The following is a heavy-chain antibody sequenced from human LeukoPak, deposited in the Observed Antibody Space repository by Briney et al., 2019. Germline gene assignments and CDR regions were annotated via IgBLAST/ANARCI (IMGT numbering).Heavy chain of an antibody. CDR2: ISYDGSNK. D-gene: IGHD3-10*01. CDR1: GVTFSSYG. J-gene: IGHJ4*02. Sequence: PGRSLRLSCAASGVTFSSYGMHWVRQAPGKGLEWVAVISYDGSNKYYADSVKGRFTISRDNSKNTLYLQMNSLRAEDTAVYYCAKESLEYYYGSGSYPDYWGQGTLVTVSS. V-gene: IGHV3-30*18. CDR3: AKESLEYYYGSGSYPDY.